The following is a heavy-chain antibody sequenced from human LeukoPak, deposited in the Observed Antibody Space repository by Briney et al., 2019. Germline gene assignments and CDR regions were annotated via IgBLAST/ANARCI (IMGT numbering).Heavy chain of an antibody. J-gene: IGHJ6*02. V-gene: IGHV3-23*01. CDR1: GFTFNSYA. Sequence: PGGSLRLSCAASGFTFNSYAMSWVRQAPGKGLEWVSGISGSGGSTYYADSVKGRFTISRDNSKNTLYLQMNSLRAEDTAVYYCATTLETLVIRPYYYYYYGMDVWGQGTTVTVSS. CDR3: ATTLETLVIRPYYYYYYGMDV. D-gene: IGHD3-9*01. CDR2: ISGSGGST.